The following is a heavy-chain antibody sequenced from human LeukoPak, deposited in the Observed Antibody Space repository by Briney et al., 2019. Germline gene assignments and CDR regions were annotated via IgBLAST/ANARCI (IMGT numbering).Heavy chain of an antibody. CDR2: IYYSGNT. D-gene: IGHD2-15*01. CDR1: GGSIAGSSNY. Sequence: PSETLSLTCTVPGGSIAGSSNYWVWIRQPPGKGLEWIGNIYYSGNTYYNPSLKSRVTISVDTSKNQFSLNLASVTAADTAVYYCARVGVFGYCTRDSCHSPLDYWGQGTLVTVSS. J-gene: IGHJ4*02. CDR3: ARVGVFGYCTRDSCHSPLDY. V-gene: IGHV4-39*07.